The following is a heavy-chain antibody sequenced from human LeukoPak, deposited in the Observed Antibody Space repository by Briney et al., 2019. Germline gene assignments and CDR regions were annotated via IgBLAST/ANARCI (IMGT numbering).Heavy chain of an antibody. D-gene: IGHD4-17*01. CDR2: ISYDGSNK. CDR3: ARDRGYGDYDTDGYYFDY. Sequence: PGGSLRLSCAASGFTFNSYGMHWVRQAPGKGLEWVAVISYDGSNKYYADSVKGRFTISRDNSKNTLYLQMNSLRAEDTAVYYCARDRGYGDYDTDGYYFDYWGQGTLVTVSS. CDR1: GFTFNSYG. J-gene: IGHJ4*02. V-gene: IGHV3-30*03.